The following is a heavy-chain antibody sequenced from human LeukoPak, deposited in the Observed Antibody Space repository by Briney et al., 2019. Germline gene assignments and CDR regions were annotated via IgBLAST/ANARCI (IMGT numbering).Heavy chain of an antibody. D-gene: IGHD1-26*01. CDR3: ARSQSGSYSNLDY. Sequence: GESLKISCKGSGYSFTSYWIGWVRQMPGKGLEWVSGINWNGGSTGYADSVKGRFTISRDNAKNSLYLQMNSLRAEDTAVYYCARSQSGSYSNLDYWGQGTLVTVSS. CDR1: GYSFTSYW. CDR2: INWNGGST. V-gene: IGHV3-20*04. J-gene: IGHJ4*02.